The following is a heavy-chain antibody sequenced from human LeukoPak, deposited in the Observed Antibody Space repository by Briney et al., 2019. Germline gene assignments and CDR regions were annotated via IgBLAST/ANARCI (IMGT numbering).Heavy chain of an antibody. Sequence: SETLSLTCTVSGGSVSSGSYYWSWIRQPPGKGLEWIGYIYYSGSTNYNPSLKSRVTISVDTSKNQSSLKLSSVTAADTAVYYCARTTPNWGILDYWGQGTLVTVSS. D-gene: IGHD3-16*01. CDR1: GGSVSSGSYY. V-gene: IGHV4-61*01. J-gene: IGHJ4*02. CDR2: IYYSGST. CDR3: ARTTPNWGILDY.